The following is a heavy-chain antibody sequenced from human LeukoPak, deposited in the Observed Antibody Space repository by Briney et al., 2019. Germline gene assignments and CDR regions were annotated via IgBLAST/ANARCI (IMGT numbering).Heavy chain of an antibody. Sequence: SGTLSLTCTVSGGSISSYYWSWIRQPGGKGLEWIGRIYTSGGTNYNPSLKSRVTMSVDTSKNQFSLKLSSVTAADTAVYYCARDMDVRWFDPWGQGTLVTVSS. D-gene: IGHD3-10*02. CDR2: IYTSGGT. V-gene: IGHV4-4*07. CDR1: GGSISSYY. J-gene: IGHJ5*02. CDR3: ARDMDVRWFDP.